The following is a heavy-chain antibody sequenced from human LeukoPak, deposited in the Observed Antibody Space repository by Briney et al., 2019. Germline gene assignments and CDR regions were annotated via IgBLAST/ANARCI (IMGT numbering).Heavy chain of an antibody. V-gene: IGHV4-34*01. CDR2: INHSGST. J-gene: IGHJ4*02. CDR1: GGSFSGYY. D-gene: IGHD5-18*01. Sequence: SETPSLTCAVYGGSFSGYYWSWIRQPPGKGQEWIGEINHSGSTNYNPSLKSRVTISVDTSKNQFSLKLSSVTAADTAVYYCARVGGYSYGYSFDYWGQGTLVTVSS. CDR3: ARVGGYSYGYSFDY.